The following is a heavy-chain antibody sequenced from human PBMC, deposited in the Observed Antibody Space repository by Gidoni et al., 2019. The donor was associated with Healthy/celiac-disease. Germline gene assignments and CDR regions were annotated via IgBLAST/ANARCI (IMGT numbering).Heavy chain of an antibody. CDR3: TRTHGSGRAHRLVWFDP. CDR2: IKSKTDGGTT. J-gene: IGHJ5*02. CDR1: GFNFSNAW. V-gene: IGHV3-15*01. Sequence: EGQLVGYRGGLVKPGGSLRLSSAASGFNFSNAWMSWVRQAPGKGLEWVGRIKSKTDGGTTEYAAPVKGRFTISRDDSKNTLYLQMNSLKSEDTAVDYCTRTHGSGRAHRLVWFDPWGQGTLVTVSS. D-gene: IGHD3-10*01.